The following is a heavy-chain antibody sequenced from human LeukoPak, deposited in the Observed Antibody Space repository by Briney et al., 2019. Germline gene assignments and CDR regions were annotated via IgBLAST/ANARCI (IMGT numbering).Heavy chain of an antibody. CDR1: GYTFTSYG. CDR2: ISCYNGNT. D-gene: IGHD1-26*01. CDR3: ATDLPTTPDYFDY. J-gene: IGHJ4*02. Sequence: ASVKVSCKASGYTFTSYGISWVRQAPGQGLEWMGWISCYNGNTNYAQEFQGRVTMTTDTSTSTAYMELRSLTSDDTAVYYCATDLPTTPDYFDYWGQGTLVTVSS. V-gene: IGHV1-18*01.